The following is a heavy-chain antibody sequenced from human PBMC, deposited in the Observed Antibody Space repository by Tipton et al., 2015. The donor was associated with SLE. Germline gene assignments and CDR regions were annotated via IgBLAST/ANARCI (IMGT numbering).Heavy chain of an antibody. CDR1: GGSISSSSYY. CDR2: INYSGST. CDR3: ARDPLDGYNRGWYFDL. V-gene: IGHV4-39*07. Sequence: TLSLTCTVSGGSISSSSYYWGWIRQPPGKGLEWIGTINYSGSTYPNPSLKSRVTISVDTSKNQFSLKLSSVTAADTAVYYCARDPLDGYNRGWYFDLWGRGTLVTVSS. J-gene: IGHJ2*01. D-gene: IGHD5-24*01.